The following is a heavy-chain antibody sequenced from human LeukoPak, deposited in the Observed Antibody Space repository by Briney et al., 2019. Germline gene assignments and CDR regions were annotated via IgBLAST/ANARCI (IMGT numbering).Heavy chain of an antibody. J-gene: IGHJ4*02. D-gene: IGHD3-22*01. CDR1: GYTFTSYY. CDR2: INPSGGST. V-gene: IGHV1-46*01. CDR3: ARGPDYYDSSGYYPDY. Sequence: ASVKVSCKASGYTFTSYYMHWVRQAPGQWLEWMGLINPSGGSTSYAQKFQGRVTMTRDTSTSTVYMELSSLRSEDTAVYYCARGPDYYDSSGYYPDYWGQGTLVTVSS.